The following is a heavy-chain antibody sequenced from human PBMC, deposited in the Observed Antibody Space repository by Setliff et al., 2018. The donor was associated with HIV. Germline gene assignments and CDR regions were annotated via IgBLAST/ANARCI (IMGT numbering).Heavy chain of an antibody. CDR1: GYTFTNYG. Sequence: ASVKVSCKASGYTFTNYGIIWVRQAPGQGLEWMGWVSVYNDNTNYAQKFQGRVTMTSDTSTSTAYMELGSLTSDDTAVCFCASGTTLARGVISFDYWGQGTQVTVSS. CDR3: ASGTTLARGVISFDY. D-gene: IGHD3-10*01. J-gene: IGHJ4*02. CDR2: VSVYNDNT. V-gene: IGHV1-18*01.